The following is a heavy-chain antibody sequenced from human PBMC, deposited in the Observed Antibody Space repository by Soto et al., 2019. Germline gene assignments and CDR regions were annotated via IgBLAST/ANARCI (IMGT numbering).Heavy chain of an antibody. D-gene: IGHD6-19*01. V-gene: IGHV3-53*04. CDR1: GFTVSSNY. CDR2: IFTGGST. Sequence: EVQLVGSGGGLVQPGGSLRISWAASGFTVSSNYMSWVRQAPGKGLEWVSVIFTGGSTYYADSVKGRFTISRHSSMNTVYLQMDSLRAEDTAVYYCARDRQSSGWLDAFDIWGQGTMVTVSS. J-gene: IGHJ3*02. CDR3: ARDRQSSGWLDAFDI.